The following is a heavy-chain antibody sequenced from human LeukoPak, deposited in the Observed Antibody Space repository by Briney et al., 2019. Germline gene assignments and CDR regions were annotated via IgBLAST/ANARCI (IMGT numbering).Heavy chain of an antibody. CDR2: IYSDGST. V-gene: IGHV3-53*01. CDR1: GFTVSGNY. Sequence: GGSLRLSCAASGFTVSGNYMSWVRQAPGKGLEWVSLIYSDGSTYHADSVKGRFTISRDNSDNTLYLQMNSLRAEDTAVYYCARLTRPGYSGGWPFFEYWGQGTLVTVSS. CDR3: ARLTRPGYSGGWPFFEY. J-gene: IGHJ4*02. D-gene: IGHD6-25*01.